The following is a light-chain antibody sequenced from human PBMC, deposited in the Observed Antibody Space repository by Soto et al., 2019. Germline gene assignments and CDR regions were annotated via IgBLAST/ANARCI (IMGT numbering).Light chain of an antibody. Sequence: DIQMTQSPSSLSASVGDRVTITCRASQGISTYLVWYQQKPGTVPKLLIFAASTLQSGVPSRFSGSGSGTDFTLHISRPQPEDVATYYCQNYNGAPWTFGQGTKVEIK. J-gene: IGKJ1*01. CDR2: AAS. CDR1: QGISTY. V-gene: IGKV1-27*01. CDR3: QNYNGAPWT.